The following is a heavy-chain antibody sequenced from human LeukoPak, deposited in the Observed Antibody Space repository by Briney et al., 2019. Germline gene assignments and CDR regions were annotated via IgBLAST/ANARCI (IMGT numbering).Heavy chain of an antibody. Sequence: PGGSLRLSCAASGFAFSSYEMNWVRQAPGKGLEWVSYISSSGSTIYYADTVKGRFTISRDNAKNSLYLQMNSLRAEDTAVYYCAELGITMIGGVWGKGTTVTISS. J-gene: IGHJ6*04. CDR2: ISSSGSTI. CDR1: GFAFSSYE. V-gene: IGHV3-48*03. CDR3: AELGITMIGGV. D-gene: IGHD3-10*02.